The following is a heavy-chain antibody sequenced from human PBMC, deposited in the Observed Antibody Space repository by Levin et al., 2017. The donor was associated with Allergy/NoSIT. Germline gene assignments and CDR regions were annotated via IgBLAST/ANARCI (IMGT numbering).Heavy chain of an antibody. CDR3: ARSTGYYGSGSPDGFFDY. J-gene: IGHJ4*02. D-gene: IGHD3-10*01. CDR1: GFTFSRYW. CDR2: IKQDGGEK. V-gene: IGHV3-7*04. Sequence: GESLKISCAASGFTFSRYWMGWVRQAPGKGLEWVANIKQDGGEKYYVDSVKGRFTISRDNAKNSLYLQMNSLRAEDTAVYYCARSTGYYGSGSPDGFFDYWGQGILVTVSS.